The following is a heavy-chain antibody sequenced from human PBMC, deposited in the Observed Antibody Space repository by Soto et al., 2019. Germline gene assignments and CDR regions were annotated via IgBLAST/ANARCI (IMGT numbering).Heavy chain of an antibody. D-gene: IGHD5-18*01. CDR1: GYSFTSYW. CDR2: IYPGDSDT. V-gene: IGHV5-51*01. J-gene: IGHJ6*02. Sequence: PGESLKISCKGSGYSFTSYWIGWVRQMPGKGLEWMGIIYPGDSDTRYSPSFQGQVTISADKSISTAYLQWSSLKASGTAMYYCARQKYSYGSYYYYGMDVWGQGTTVTVSS. CDR3: ARQKYSYGSYYYYGMDV.